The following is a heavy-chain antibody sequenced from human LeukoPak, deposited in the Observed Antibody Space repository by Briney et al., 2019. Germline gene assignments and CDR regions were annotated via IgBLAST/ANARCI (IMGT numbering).Heavy chain of an antibody. CDR3: ARVDGNWLSRPFDL. CDR2: INPKTGTA. CDR1: GYIFTSYD. D-gene: IGHD1-1*01. J-gene: IGHJ3*01. Sequence: ASVKVSCKASGYIFTSYDINWVRQAPGQGLEWMGWINPKTGTANSAQKFQGRVTMTRDTSISTVYMEVRSLRSDDTALYYCARVDGNWLSRPFDLWGQGTMVTVSS. V-gene: IGHV1-2*02.